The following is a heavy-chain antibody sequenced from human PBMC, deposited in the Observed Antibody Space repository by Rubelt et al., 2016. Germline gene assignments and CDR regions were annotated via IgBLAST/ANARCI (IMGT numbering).Heavy chain of an antibody. Sequence: EVQLVESGGGLVQPGGSLRLSCAASGLSFRSYWMHWVRQAPGKGLVWVSRINSDGSSTSYADSVKGRFTISRDSSRNTLYLQMNSRRPEDTAGYYGVKDVEGAANYFADWGQGALVTVSS. CDR1: GLSFRSYW. CDR3: VKDVEGAANYFAD. V-gene: IGHV3-74*02. D-gene: IGHD1-26*01. J-gene: IGHJ4*02. CDR2: INSDGSST.